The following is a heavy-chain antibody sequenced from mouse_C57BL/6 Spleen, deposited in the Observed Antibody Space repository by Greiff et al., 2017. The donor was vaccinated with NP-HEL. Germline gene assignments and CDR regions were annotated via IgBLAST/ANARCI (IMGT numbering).Heavy chain of an antibody. D-gene: IGHD1-1*01. V-gene: IGHV1-7*01. CDR1: GYTFTSYW. CDR3: AREITTVDFDY. J-gene: IGHJ2*01. Sequence: QVQLKESGAELAKPGASVKLSCKASGYTFTSYWMHWVKQRPGQGLEWIGYINPSSGYTKYNQKFKDKATLTADKSSSTAFMQLSSLTYEDSAVYYCAREITTVDFDYWGQGTTLTVSS. CDR2: INPSSGYT.